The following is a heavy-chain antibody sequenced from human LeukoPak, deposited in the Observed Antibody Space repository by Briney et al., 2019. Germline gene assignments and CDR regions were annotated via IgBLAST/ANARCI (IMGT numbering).Heavy chain of an antibody. CDR1: GYTFTGYY. CDR3: ARDSRDGYNYWDY. V-gene: IGHV1-2*02. D-gene: IGHD5-24*01. J-gene: IGHJ4*02. CDR2: INPNSGGT. Sequence: ASVKVSCKASGYTFTGYYMHWVRQAPGQGLEWMGWINPNSGGTNYAQKFQGRVTMTRDTSISTAYMELSRLRSDDTAVYYCARDSRDGYNYWDYWGQGTLVTVSS.